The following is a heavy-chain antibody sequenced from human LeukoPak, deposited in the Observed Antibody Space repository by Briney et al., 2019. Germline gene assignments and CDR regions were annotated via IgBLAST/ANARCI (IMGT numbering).Heavy chain of an antibody. Sequence: QPGGSLRLSCAASGFTFSSYSMNWVRQAPGKGLEWVSYISSGSSTIYYADSVKGRFTISRDNAKNSLYLQMNSLRAEDTAVYYCAKRGVVPAAFDCWGQGTLVTVST. CDR3: AKRGVVPAAFDC. D-gene: IGHD2-2*01. CDR1: GFTFSSYS. V-gene: IGHV3-48*01. J-gene: IGHJ4*02. CDR2: ISSGSSTI.